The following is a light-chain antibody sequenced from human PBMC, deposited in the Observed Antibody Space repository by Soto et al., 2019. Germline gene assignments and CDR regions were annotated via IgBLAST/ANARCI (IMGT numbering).Light chain of an antibody. Sequence: IQMTQSPSTLSASVGDTVTVTCRASQSISSWLAWYQQKPGKAPKLLIYDASSLESGVPSRFSGSGSGTEFTLTISSLQPDDFATYYCQQYNSYSRTFGQGTKVDIK. J-gene: IGKJ1*01. CDR2: DAS. CDR1: QSISSW. CDR3: QQYNSYSRT. V-gene: IGKV1-5*01.